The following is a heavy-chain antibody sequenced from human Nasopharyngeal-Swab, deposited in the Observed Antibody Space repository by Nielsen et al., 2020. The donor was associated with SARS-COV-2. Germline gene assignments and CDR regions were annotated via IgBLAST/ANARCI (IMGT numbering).Heavy chain of an antibody. Sequence: SETLSLTCTVSGGSISDYYWNWIRQTPGKGLEWIRYIHNSVSTQYNPSVKSRVSISVETSNNQFSLTLSSVTAADTAVYYCARGRGYCSGANCYSPFYYYGLDVWGQGTTVIVSS. V-gene: IGHV4-59*01. J-gene: IGHJ6*02. CDR2: IHNSVST. CDR3: ARGRGYCSGANCYSPFYYYGLDV. D-gene: IGHD2-15*01. CDR1: GGSISDYY.